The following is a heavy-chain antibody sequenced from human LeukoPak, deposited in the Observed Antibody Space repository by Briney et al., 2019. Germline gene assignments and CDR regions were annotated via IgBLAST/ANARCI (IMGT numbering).Heavy chain of an antibody. Sequence: ASVKVSCKASGYTFTGYYMHWVRQAPGQGLEWMGIINPSGGSTSYAQKFQGRVTMTRDTSTSTVYMELSSLRSEDTAVYYCARGRRITIFGVAKIPFDYWGQGTLVTVSS. CDR3: ARGRRITIFGVAKIPFDY. V-gene: IGHV1-46*01. CDR2: INPSGGST. D-gene: IGHD3-3*01. CDR1: GYTFTGYY. J-gene: IGHJ4*02.